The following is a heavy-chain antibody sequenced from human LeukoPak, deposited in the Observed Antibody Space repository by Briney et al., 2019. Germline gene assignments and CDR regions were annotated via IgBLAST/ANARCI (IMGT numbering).Heavy chain of an antibody. Sequence: SETLSLTCTVSGGSISSGSYYWSWIRQPAGKGLEWIGRIYTSGSANYNPSLKSRVTISVDTSKNQFSLKLSSVTAADTAVYYCARGRYDILTGYYNWELDYWGQGTLVTVSS. D-gene: IGHD3-9*01. CDR3: ARGRYDILTGYYNWELDY. V-gene: IGHV4-61*02. CDR1: GGSISSGSYY. CDR2: IYTSGSA. J-gene: IGHJ4*02.